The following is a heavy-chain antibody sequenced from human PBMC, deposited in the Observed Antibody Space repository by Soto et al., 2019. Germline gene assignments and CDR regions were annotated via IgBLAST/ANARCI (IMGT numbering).Heavy chain of an antibody. CDR2: INHLGSI. Sequence: PSETLSLTCVVSGGSLSGYFWSWIRQPPGMALEWIGEINHLGSINYNPSLKSRVTMSVDTSKNQFSLTLNSVTAADTVTYYCARGGISHWAYFHYMDVWDRGTTVTVSS. D-gene: IGHD2-21*01. J-gene: IGHJ6*03. V-gene: IGHV4-34*01. CDR3: ARGGISHWAYFHYMDV. CDR1: GGSLSGYF.